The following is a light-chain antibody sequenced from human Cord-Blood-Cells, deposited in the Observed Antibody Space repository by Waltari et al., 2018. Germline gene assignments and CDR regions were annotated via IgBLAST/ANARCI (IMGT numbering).Light chain of an antibody. CDR2: DAS. CDR3: QQYDNLPALT. Sequence: DIQMTQSPSSLSASVGDRVTITCQASQDISNYLNWYQQKPGKAPKLLIYDASNLETGVPARFSGSGSGTDFTFTIISLQPEDIATYYCQQYDNLPALTFGEGTKAEI. CDR1: QDISNY. J-gene: IGKJ4*01. V-gene: IGKV1-33*01.